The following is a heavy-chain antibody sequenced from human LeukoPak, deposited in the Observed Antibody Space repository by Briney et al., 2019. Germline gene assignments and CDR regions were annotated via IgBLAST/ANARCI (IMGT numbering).Heavy chain of an antibody. V-gene: IGHV6-1*01. Sequence: SQTLSLTCAISGDSVSSNSAAWNWIRQSPSRGLEWLGRTYYRSKWYNDYAVSVKSRITINPDTSKNQFSLQLNSVTPEDTAVYYCARTYYYDSSGYSDAFDIWAKGQWSPSLQ. CDR1: GDSVSSNSAA. CDR2: TYYRSKWYN. J-gene: IGHJ3*02. D-gene: IGHD3-22*01. CDR3: ARTYYYDSSGYSDAFDI.